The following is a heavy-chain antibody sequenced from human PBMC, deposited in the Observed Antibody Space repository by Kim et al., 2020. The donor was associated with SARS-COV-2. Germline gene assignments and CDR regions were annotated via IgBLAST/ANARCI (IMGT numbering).Heavy chain of an antibody. J-gene: IGHJ4*02. CDR3: ARHALTTRSITMVRGVITN. V-gene: IGHV4-39*01. Sequence: SETLSLTCTVSGGSISSSSYYWGWIRQPPGKGLEWIGSIYYSGSTYYNPSLKSRVTISVDTSKNQFSLKLSSVTAADTAVYYCARHALTTRSITMVRGVITNWGQGTLVTVSS. CDR2: IYYSGST. CDR1: GGSISSSSYY. D-gene: IGHD3-10*01.